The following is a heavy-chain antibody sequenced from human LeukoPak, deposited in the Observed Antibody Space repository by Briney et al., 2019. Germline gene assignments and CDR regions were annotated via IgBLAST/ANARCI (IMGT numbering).Heavy chain of an antibody. V-gene: IGHV3-13*01. CDR3: ARAKRETSTRPWTSGMDV. Sequence: GGSLRLSCAASGFTLSDYDIHWVRQAIGKGLDWVSGLGSAGDKYHAGSEGGRVTISREDAENSVYLQMNGLRPEDTAIYYCARAKRETSTRPWTSGMDVWGQGTTVTVSS. J-gene: IGHJ6*02. D-gene: IGHD3/OR15-3a*01. CDR1: GFTLSDYD. CDR2: LGSAGDK.